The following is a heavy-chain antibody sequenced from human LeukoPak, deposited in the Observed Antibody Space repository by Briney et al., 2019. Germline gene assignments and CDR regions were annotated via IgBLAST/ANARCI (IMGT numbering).Heavy chain of an antibody. CDR2: IKPDGGEI. J-gene: IGHJ4*02. Sequence: QAGGSLRLSCAASGFNFGTFWMHWVRQAPGKGLEWVANIKPDGGEIYYLDSVKGRFTISRDNAKNSLFLQMNSLRAEDTAVYYCAGRFEYWGQGTLVTVSS. V-gene: IGHV3-7*01. CDR3: AGRFEY. CDR1: GFNFGTFW.